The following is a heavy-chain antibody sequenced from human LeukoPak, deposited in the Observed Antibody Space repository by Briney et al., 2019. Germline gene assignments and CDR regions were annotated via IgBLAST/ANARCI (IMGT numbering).Heavy chain of an antibody. D-gene: IGHD5-18*01. J-gene: IGHJ4*02. CDR1: GFTLSSYA. V-gene: IGHV3-23*01. CDR3: ARARGYSCGY. CDR2: ISGSGDST. Sequence: GGSLRLSCAASGFTLSSYAMSWVRQAPGKGLEWVSTISGSGDSTYYADSVKGRFTISRDNSKNTLYLQMNSLRAEDTAVYYCARARGYSCGYWGQGTLVTVSS.